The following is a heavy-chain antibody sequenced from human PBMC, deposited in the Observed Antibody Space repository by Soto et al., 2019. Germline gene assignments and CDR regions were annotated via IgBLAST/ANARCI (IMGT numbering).Heavy chain of an antibody. D-gene: IGHD3-22*01. Sequence: GGSLRLSCAASGFTFDDYAMHWVRQAPGKGLEWVSLISWDGGSTYYADSVKGRVTISRDNSKNSLYLQMNSLRAEDTVWYYCAKDRVYYYGSGYYYYYDGMDDWGQGTMVTVSS. V-gene: IGHV3-43D*03. CDR3: AKDRVYYYGSGYYYYYDGMDD. CDR1: GFTFDDYA. CDR2: ISWDGGST. J-gene: IGHJ6*02.